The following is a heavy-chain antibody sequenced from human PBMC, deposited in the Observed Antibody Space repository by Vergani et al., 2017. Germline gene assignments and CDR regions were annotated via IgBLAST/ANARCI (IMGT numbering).Heavy chain of an antibody. J-gene: IGHJ4*02. CDR2: ISGSGGST. Sequence: EVQLLESGGGLVQPGGSLRLSCAASGFTFSSYWMHWVRQAPGKGLEWVSAISGSGGSTYYADSVKGRFTISRDNSKNTLYLQMNSLRAEDTAVYYCAKEPGIAAAGVVGFDYWGQGTLVTVSS. D-gene: IGHD6-13*01. V-gene: IGHV3-23*01. CDR3: AKEPGIAAAGVVGFDY. CDR1: GFTFSSYW.